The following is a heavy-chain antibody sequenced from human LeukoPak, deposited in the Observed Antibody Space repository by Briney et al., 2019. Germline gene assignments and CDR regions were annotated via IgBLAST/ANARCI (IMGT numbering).Heavy chain of an antibody. V-gene: IGHV1-8*01. J-gene: IGHJ4*02. CDR3: ARVSVRDYYGSGSYGY. D-gene: IGHD3-10*01. CDR2: MNPNSGNT. Sequence: ASVKVSCKASGYTFTSYDINWVRQATGQGGEWMGWMNPNSGNTGYAQKFQGRVTMTRNTSISTAYMELSSLRSEDTAVYYCARVSVRDYYGSGSYGYWGQGTLVTVSS. CDR1: GYTFTSYD.